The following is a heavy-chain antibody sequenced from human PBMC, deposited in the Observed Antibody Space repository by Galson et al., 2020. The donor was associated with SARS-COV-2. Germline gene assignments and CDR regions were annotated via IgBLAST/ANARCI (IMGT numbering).Heavy chain of an antibody. CDR2: ISSTGDSI. Sequence: TGGSLRLSCVASGFTFSSYKMNWVRQAPGKGLEWVSYISSTGDSIYYADSAKGRFTISRDNAKYTLYLQMNTLRAEDTAIYYCARLRSGSYGDYFDYWGQGTLVTVSS. CDR3: ARLRSGSYGDYFDY. V-gene: IGHV3-48*03. CDR1: GFTFSSYK. J-gene: IGHJ4*02. D-gene: IGHD1-26*01.